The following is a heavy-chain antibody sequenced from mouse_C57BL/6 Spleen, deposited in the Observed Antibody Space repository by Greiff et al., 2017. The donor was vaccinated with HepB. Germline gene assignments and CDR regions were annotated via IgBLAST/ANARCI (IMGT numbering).Heavy chain of an antibody. CDR3: ARIVTPSYFDV. CDR2: IYPRSGNT. CDR1: GYTFTSYG. V-gene: IGHV1-81*01. Sequence: VMLVESGAELARPGASVKLSCKASGYTFTSYGISWVKQRTGQGLEWIGEIYPRSGNTYYNEKFKGKATLTADKSSSTAYMELRSLTSEDSAVYFCARIVTPSYFDVWGTGTTVTVSS. D-gene: IGHD2-5*01. J-gene: IGHJ1*03.